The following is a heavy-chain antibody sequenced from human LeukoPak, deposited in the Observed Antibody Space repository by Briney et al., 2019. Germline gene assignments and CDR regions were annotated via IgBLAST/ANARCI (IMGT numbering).Heavy chain of an antibody. CDR2: IYYSGST. Sequence: SETLSLTCTVSGGSISSGDYYWSWIRQPPGKGREWIGYIYYSGSTYYNPSLKSRVTISVDTSKNQFSLKLSSVTAADTGVYYCARDVVDYGSGTGGGYYYYGMDVWGQGTTVTVSS. V-gene: IGHV4-30-4*01. J-gene: IGHJ6*02. D-gene: IGHD3-10*01. CDR1: GGSISSGDYY. CDR3: ARDVVDYGSGTGGGYYYYGMDV.